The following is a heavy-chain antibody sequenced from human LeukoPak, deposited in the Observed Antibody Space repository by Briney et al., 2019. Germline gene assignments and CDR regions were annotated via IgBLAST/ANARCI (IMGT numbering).Heavy chain of an antibody. CDR3: ARSNQADDY. D-gene: IGHD4-11*01. V-gene: IGHV3-74*01. CDR2: INTGGSST. CDR1: GFTFSIYY. J-gene: IGHJ4*02. Sequence: GGSLRLSCTASGFTFSIYYMHWVRQVPRKGLVWVSRINTGGSSTTYADSVKGRFTISRDNAKNTLYLQMNSLRVEDTAVYYCARSNQADDYWGQGTLVTVSS.